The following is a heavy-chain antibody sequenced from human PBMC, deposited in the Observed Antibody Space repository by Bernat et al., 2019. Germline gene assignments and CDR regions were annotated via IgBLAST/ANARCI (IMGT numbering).Heavy chain of an antibody. CDR3: ARDRVYMHNWFDP. V-gene: IGHV4-34*01. CDR2: INHSGST. Sequence: QVQLQQWGAGLLKPSETLSLTCAVYGGSFSGYYWSWIRQPPGKGLEWIGEINHSGSTNYNPSLKSRVTISVDTSKNQFSLKLSSVTAADTAVYYCARDRVYMHNWFDPWGQGTLVTVSS. J-gene: IGHJ5*02. CDR1: GGSFSGYY. D-gene: IGHD6-13*01.